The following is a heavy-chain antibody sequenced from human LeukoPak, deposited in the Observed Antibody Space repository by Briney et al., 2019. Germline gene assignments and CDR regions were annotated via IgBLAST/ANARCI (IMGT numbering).Heavy chain of an antibody. CDR2: IYSGGST. Sequence: GGSLRLSCAASGFTVSSNYMSWVRQAPGKGLEWVSVIYSGGSTYYADSVKGRFTISRHNSKNTLYLQMNSLRAEDTAVYYCARAYYYDSSGYYFDYWGQGTLVTVSS. CDR1: GFTVSSNY. D-gene: IGHD3-22*01. CDR3: ARAYYYDSSGYYFDY. J-gene: IGHJ4*02. V-gene: IGHV3-53*04.